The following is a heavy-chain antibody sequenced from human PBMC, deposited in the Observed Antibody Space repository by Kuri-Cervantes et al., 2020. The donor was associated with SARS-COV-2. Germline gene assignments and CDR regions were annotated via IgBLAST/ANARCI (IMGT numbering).Heavy chain of an antibody. CDR3: ASVEPNSGSYYPGY. Sequence: GASLKISCAAPGFTFSSYAMHWVRQAPGKGLEWVVVISYDGSNKYYADSVKGRFTISRDNSKNTLYLQMNSLRAEDTAVYYCASVEPNSGSYYPGYWGQGTLVTVSS. D-gene: IGHD1-26*01. V-gene: IGHV3-30-3*01. CDR2: ISYDGSNK. J-gene: IGHJ4*02. CDR1: GFTFSSYA.